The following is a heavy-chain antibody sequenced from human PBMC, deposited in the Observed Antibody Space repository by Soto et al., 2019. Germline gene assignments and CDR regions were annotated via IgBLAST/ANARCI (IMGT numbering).Heavy chain of an antibody. Sequence: EVQLVESGGGLVQPGGSLRLSCAASGFTFSSFAMNWVRQAPGKGLEWVSYISSTTSTIYYADSVKGRFTISRVNAKNSLYLQMNSLTDEDTAVYFCARNTRGSGSYYPHPFDYWGQGTLVTVSS. CDR3: ARNTRGSGSYYPHPFDY. CDR1: GFTFSSFA. D-gene: IGHD3-10*01. J-gene: IGHJ4*02. CDR2: ISSTTSTI. V-gene: IGHV3-48*02.